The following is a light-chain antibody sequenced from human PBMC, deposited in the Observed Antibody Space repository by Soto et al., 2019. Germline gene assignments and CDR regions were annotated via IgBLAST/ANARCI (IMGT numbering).Light chain of an antibody. Sequence: DIQLTQSPSTLSASVGERVTITCRASQTVNTWLAWYQHKPGKAPKLLIYDASVLETGVPSRFSGFSSGTEFTLTISSLQPDDFATYFCQQYNSYSPEGLTVGGETKVDIK. V-gene: IGKV1-5*01. CDR3: QQYNSYSPEGLT. J-gene: IGKJ4*01. CDR1: QTVNTW. CDR2: DAS.